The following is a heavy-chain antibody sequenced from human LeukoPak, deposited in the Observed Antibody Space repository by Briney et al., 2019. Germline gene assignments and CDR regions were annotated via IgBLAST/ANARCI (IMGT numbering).Heavy chain of an antibody. D-gene: IGHD3-10*01. CDR2: ISSSSGTI. CDR3: ATHELKDAFDI. V-gene: IGHV3-48*01. Sequence: PGGSLRLSCAASGFTFSSYSMNWVRQAPGKGLEWVSYISSSSGTIYYADSVKGRFTISRDNAKNSLYLQMNSLRAEDTAVYYCATHELKDAFDIWGQGTMVTVSS. J-gene: IGHJ3*02. CDR1: GFTFSSYS.